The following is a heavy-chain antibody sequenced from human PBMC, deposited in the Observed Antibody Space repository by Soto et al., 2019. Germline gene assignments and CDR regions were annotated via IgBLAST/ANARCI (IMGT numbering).Heavy chain of an antibody. CDR3: ARETGWGLGY. V-gene: IGHV4-4*02. J-gene: IGHJ4*02. CDR1: GDSINSNYC. CDR2: IYYSGGT. Sequence: QVQLQESGPGLVRPSGTLSLTCAVSGDSINSNYCWTWVRQPPGKGLGWIADIYYSGGTSYNPSLKSRVTISMDKYKNQFSLILTSGTAAETAVYYCARETGWGLGYWGQGTLVTVSS. D-gene: IGHD6-19*01.